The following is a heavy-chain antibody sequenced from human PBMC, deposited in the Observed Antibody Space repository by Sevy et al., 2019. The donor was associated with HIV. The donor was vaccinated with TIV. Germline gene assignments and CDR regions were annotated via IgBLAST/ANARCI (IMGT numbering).Heavy chain of an antibody. CDR2: INPNSGDT. CDR3: ARERRAATGYSFDI. CDR1: GYTFTGYY. J-gene: IGHJ3*02. Sequence: ASVKVSCKASGYTFTGYYMHWVRQAPGQGLEWMGWINPNSGDTKYAQKFQSRVTMTRDTSINTAYMELRRLTSDDTAVYSCARERRAATGYSFDIWGEGTMVTVSS. D-gene: IGHD6-13*01. V-gene: IGHV1-2*02.